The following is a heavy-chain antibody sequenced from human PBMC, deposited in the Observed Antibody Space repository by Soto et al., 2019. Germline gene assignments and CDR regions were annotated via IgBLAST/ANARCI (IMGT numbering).Heavy chain of an antibody. D-gene: IGHD6-13*01. CDR1: GVSISSYY. V-gene: IGHV4-59*01. J-gene: IGHJ4*02. CDR2: IYYSGNT. Sequence: QVQLQESGPGLVKPSETLSLTCTVSGVSISSYYWSWIRQPPGKGLEWIGYIYYSGNTNYNPSLKSRVTLSIAASKSQFSLELSSVTAADSAVYFCARGIGQQLPPLDWGQGTLVTVSS. CDR3: ARGIGQQLPPLD.